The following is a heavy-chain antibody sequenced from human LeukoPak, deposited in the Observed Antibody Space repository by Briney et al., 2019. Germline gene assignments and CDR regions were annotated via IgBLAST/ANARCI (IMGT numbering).Heavy chain of an antibody. CDR2: MNPNSGNT. J-gene: IGHJ4*02. D-gene: IGHD3-9*01. CDR1: GYAFTSYD. Sequence: GASVKVSCKASGYAFTSYDINWVRQATGQGLEWMGWMNPNSGNTGYAQKFQGRVTITRNTSISTAYMELSSLRSEDTAVYYCAKDPKYYDILTGYYWGYYFDYWGQGTLVTVSS. CDR3: AKDPKYYDILTGYYWGYYFDY. V-gene: IGHV1-8*03.